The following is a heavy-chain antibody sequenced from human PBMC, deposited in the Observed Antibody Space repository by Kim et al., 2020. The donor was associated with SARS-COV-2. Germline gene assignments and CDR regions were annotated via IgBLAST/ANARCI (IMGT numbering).Heavy chain of an antibody. CDR3: ARLIRGAADY. V-gene: IGHV4-39*01. CDR2: IHYSGST. D-gene: IGHD6-13*01. Sequence: SETLSLICTVSGFSISNPSSYWGWIRQPPGKGLELIGAIHYSGSTYYNPSLKSRVTISVDTSKNQFSLRLSSVTAADTALYYCARLIRGAADYWGQENLVTVSS. J-gene: IGHJ4*02. CDR1: GFSISNPSSY.